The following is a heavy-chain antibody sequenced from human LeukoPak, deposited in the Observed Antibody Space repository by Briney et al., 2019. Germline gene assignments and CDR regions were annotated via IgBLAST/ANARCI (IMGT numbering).Heavy chain of an antibody. J-gene: IGHJ4*02. CDR2: IGHTGSIT. V-gene: IGHV3-48*04. D-gene: IGHD6-6*01. CDR1: GFTFGSYS. CDR3: ARDLRYSSSFGGY. Sequence: PGGSLRLSCAGSGFTFGSYSMNWVRHAPGKGLEWVSYIGHTGSITDYADSVKGRFTISRDNAKNSLYLQMNSLRAEDTAVYYCARDLRYSSSFGGYWGQGTLVTVSS.